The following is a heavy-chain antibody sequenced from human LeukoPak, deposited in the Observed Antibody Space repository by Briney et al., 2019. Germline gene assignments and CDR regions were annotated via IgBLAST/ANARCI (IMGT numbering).Heavy chain of an antibody. D-gene: IGHD6-19*01. V-gene: IGHV3-30-3*01. J-gene: IGHJ4*02. CDR3: ARDIGEAGVESLDY. CDR1: GFTFSSYA. CDR2: ISYDGSNK. Sequence: QPGRSLSLSCAASGFTFSSYAMHWVRQAPGKGLEWVAVISYDGSNKYYADSVKGRFTISRDNSKNTLYLQMNSLRAEDTAVYYCARDIGEAGVESLDYWGQGTLVTVSS.